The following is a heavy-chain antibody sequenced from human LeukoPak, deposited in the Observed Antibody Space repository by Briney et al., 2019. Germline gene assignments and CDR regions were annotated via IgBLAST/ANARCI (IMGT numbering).Heavy chain of an antibody. J-gene: IGHJ1*01. V-gene: IGHV4-34*01. D-gene: IGHD6-13*01. CDR2: INHSGST. Sequence: SETLSLTCAVYGGSFSGYYWSWIRQPPGKGLEWIGEINHSGSTNCNPSLKSRVTISVDTSKNQFSLKLSSVTAADTAVYYCARRATKSGIAAAGFQHWGQGTLVTVSS. CDR3: ARRATKSGIAAAGFQH. CDR1: GGSFSGYY.